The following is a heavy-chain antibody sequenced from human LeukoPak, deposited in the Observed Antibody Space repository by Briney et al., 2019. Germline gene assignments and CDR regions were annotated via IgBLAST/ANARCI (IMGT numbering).Heavy chain of an antibody. J-gene: IGHJ4*02. CDR1: GGSIRNYY. D-gene: IGHD3-10*01. V-gene: IGHV4-4*07. CDR2: IYAGGGT. CDR3: ARKAGGINYGFDYFDF. Sequence: SETLSLTCTVSGGSIRNYYWSWIRQPAGKGLEWLGLIYAGGGTNYNPSLKGRGTMSVDTSKNQFSLRLTSMTAADTAVYFGARKAGGINYGFDYFDFWGQGILVTVSS.